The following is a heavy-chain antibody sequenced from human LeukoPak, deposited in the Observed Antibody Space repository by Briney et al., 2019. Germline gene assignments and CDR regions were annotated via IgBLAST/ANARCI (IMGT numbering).Heavy chain of an antibody. CDR2: IYYSGST. CDR1: GGSFSGYY. J-gene: IGHJ4*02. V-gene: IGHV4-34*09. D-gene: IGHD3-10*01. CDR3: ARTMVRGVIIDY. Sequence: SETLSLTCAVYGGSFSGYYWSWIRQPPGKGLEWIGYIYYSGSTYYNPSLKSRVTISVDTSKNQFSLKLSSVTAADTAVYYCARTMVRGVIIDYWGQGTLVTVSS.